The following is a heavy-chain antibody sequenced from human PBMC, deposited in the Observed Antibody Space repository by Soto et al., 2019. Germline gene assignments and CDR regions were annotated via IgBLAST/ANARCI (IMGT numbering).Heavy chain of an antibody. V-gene: IGHV6-1*01. CDR3: ARELRDLHPPPEDYGDYWFDP. D-gene: IGHD4-17*01. J-gene: IGHJ5*02. CDR2: TYYRSKWYN. Sequence: SQTLSLTCAISGDSVSSNSAAWNWIRQSPSRGLEWLGRTYYRSKWYNDYAVSVKSRITINPDTSKNQFSLQLNSVTPEDTAVYYCARELRDLHPPPEDYGDYWFDPWGQGTLVTVSS. CDR1: GDSVSSNSAA.